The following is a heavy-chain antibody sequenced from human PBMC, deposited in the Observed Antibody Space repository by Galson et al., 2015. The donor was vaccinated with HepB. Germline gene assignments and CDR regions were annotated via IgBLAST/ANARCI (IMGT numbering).Heavy chain of an antibody. CDR3: VNRRTIAGLFDY. V-gene: IGHV2-5*01. Sequence: PALVKPTQTLTLTCSISGFSLSTPEVGVSWIRQPPGKALEWLALIYWNDVKYYSPSLMSRLTITKDTSKSQVVLTMTNVDPVDTGTYYCVNRRTIAGLFDYWGQGALVTVSS. CDR1: GFSLSTPEVG. J-gene: IGHJ4*02. D-gene: IGHD1/OR15-1a*01. CDR2: IYWNDVK.